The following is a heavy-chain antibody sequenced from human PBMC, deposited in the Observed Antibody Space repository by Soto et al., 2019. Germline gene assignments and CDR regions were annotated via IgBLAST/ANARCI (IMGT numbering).Heavy chain of an antibody. V-gene: IGHV3-21*04. CDR3: AKDGGGYSSGWYPDAFDI. D-gene: IGHD6-19*01. CDR1: GFTFSSYS. CDR2: ISSSSSNI. Sequence: GGSLRLSCAASGFTFSSYSMNWVRQAPGKGLEWVSSISSSSSNIYYADSVKGRFTISRDNSKNTLYLQMNSLRAEDTAVYYCAKDGGGYSSGWYPDAFDIWGQGTMVTVSS. J-gene: IGHJ3*02.